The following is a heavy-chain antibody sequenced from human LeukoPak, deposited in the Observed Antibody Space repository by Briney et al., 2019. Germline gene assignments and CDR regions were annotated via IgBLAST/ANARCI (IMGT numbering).Heavy chain of an antibody. Sequence: GGSLRLSCTASGITFGDYAMSWVRQAPGKGLEWVGFIRSKTYGRTTEYAASVKGRFTISREDFKSIAYLQMNSPKTEDTAVYYCARVGGAVAGTGDWFDPWGQGTLVTVSS. CDR3: ARVGGAVAGTGDWFDP. V-gene: IGHV3-49*04. D-gene: IGHD6-19*01. CDR1: GITFGDYA. CDR2: IRSKTYGRTT. J-gene: IGHJ5*02.